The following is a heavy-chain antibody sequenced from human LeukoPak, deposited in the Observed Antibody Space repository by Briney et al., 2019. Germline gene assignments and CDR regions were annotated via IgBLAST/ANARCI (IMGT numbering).Heavy chain of an antibody. D-gene: IGHD1-7*01. CDR2: ISWNSGSI. J-gene: IGHJ4*02. CDR3: AKGGYNWNYGETDY. V-gene: IGHV3-9*01. CDR1: GFTFDDYA. Sequence: GGSLRLSCAASGFTFDDYAMHWVRQAPGKGLEWVSGISWNSGSIGYADSVKGRFTISRDNAKNSLYLQMNSLRAEDTALYYCAKGGYNWNYGETDYWGQGTLVTVSS.